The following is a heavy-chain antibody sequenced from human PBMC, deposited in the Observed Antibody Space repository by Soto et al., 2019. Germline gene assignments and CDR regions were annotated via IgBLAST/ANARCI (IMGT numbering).Heavy chain of an antibody. CDR2: ISYDGSSK. V-gene: IGHV3-30*18. CDR1: GFTFSSYG. Sequence: QVQLVESGGGVVQPGRSLRLSCAASGFTFSSYGMHWVRQAPGKGLEWVAFISYDGSSKYYADSVKGRFTISRDNSKNTLYLQMNSLRAEDTAVYYCAKGGVYASIYAMDVWGQGTTVTVSS. CDR3: AKGGVYASIYAMDV. J-gene: IGHJ6*02. D-gene: IGHD4-17*01.